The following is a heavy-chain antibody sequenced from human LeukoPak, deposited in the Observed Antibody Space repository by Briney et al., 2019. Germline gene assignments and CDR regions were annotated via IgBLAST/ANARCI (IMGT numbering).Heavy chain of an antibody. CDR1: GGSISSYY. V-gene: IGHV3-7*01. CDR2: MNTDGSEK. Sequence: ETLSLTCTVSGGSISSYYWSWVRQAPGKGLEWVAIMNTDGSEKYYVDSVKGRFTISRDNAKNSLFLQMNSLRVEDTAMFYCATDRLGYWGQGTLVTVSS. J-gene: IGHJ4*02. CDR3: ATDRLGY.